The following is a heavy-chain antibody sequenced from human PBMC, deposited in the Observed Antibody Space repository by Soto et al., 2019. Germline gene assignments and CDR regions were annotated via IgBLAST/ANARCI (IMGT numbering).Heavy chain of an antibody. Sequence: QVQLVESGGGVVQPGRSPRLSCAASGFTFSSYAMHWVRQAPGKGLEWVAVISYDGSNKYYADSVKGRFTISRDNSKNTLYLQMNSLRAEDTAVYYCARVPTVTTGSAFDIWGQGTMVTVSS. CDR2: ISYDGSNK. CDR3: ARVPTVTTGSAFDI. CDR1: GFTFSSYA. V-gene: IGHV3-30-3*01. D-gene: IGHD4-17*01. J-gene: IGHJ3*02.